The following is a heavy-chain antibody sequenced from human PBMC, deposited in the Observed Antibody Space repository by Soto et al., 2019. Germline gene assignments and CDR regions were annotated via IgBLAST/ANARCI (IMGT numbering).Heavy chain of an antibody. J-gene: IGHJ6*01. CDR3: ATGVALKLWIPPAYGRDV. Sequence: SVKISCKAPGATFSSYAISWVRQAAGQGLGWMGGIIPIFGTANYAQKLQGRVTITADESTSTAYMELSSLRSEGTAVFYCATGVALKLWIPPAYGRDVWGQGTTGTVSS. D-gene: IGHD5-18*01. CDR2: IIPIFGTA. CDR1: GATFSSYA. V-gene: IGHV1-69*13.